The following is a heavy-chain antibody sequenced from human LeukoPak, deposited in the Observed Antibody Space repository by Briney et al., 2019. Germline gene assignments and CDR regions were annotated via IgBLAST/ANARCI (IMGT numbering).Heavy chain of an antibody. Sequence: ASVKVSCKASGYTFTSYYMHWVRQAPGQGLEWMGIINPSGGSTSYAQKFQGRVTMTRDMSTSTVYMELSSLRSEDTAVYYCARTSRIAARPAAVWFDPWGQGTLVTVSS. CDR1: GYTFTSYY. CDR3: ARTSRIAARPAAVWFDP. J-gene: IGHJ5*02. V-gene: IGHV1-46*01. CDR2: INPSGGST. D-gene: IGHD6-6*01.